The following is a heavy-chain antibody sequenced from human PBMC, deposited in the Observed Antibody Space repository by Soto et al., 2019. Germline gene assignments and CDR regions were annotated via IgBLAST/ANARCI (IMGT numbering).Heavy chain of an antibody. J-gene: IGHJ6*02. CDR1: GFTFSSYA. D-gene: IGHD6-13*01. CDR3: ARVGQQGEYYYYGMDV. Sequence: VQLVESGGGLVQPGGSLRLSCAASGFTFSSYAMHWVRQAPGKGLEWVAVISYDGSNKYYADSVKGRFTISRDNSKNTLYLQMNSLRAEDTAVYYCARVGQQGEYYYYGMDVWGQGTTVTVSS. V-gene: IGHV3-30-3*01. CDR2: ISYDGSNK.